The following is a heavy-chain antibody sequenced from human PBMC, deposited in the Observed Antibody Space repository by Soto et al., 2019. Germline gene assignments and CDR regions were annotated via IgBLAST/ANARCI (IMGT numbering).Heavy chain of an antibody. V-gene: IGHV4-34*01. Sequence: SETLSLTCAVYGGSFSGYYWTWIRQPPGTGLEWIGEINHSGSTNYNPSLKSRVTISVDTSKNQFSLKLTSVTAADAAVYFCARFSPPFKSYDSNPDLFDPWGQGIMVTVSS. CDR1: GGSFSGYY. CDR3: ARFSPPFKSYDSNPDLFDP. D-gene: IGHD3-22*01. J-gene: IGHJ5*02. CDR2: INHSGST.